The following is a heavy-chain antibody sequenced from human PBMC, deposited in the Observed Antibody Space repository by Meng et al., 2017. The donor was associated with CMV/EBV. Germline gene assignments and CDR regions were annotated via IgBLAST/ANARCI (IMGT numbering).Heavy chain of an antibody. CDR2: VSSDGANK. CDR1: GFTFSTYA. V-gene: IGHV3-30-3*01. Sequence: GGSLRLSCAASGFTFSTYAMHWVRLVPGKGLEWVAVVSSDGANKYYGDSVKGRFTISRDNSKNTLYLQMNSLRTEDTALYYCAKGNYYGSGWIDYWGQGTLVTVSS. CDR3: AKGNYYGSGWIDY. D-gene: IGHD3-10*01. J-gene: IGHJ4*02.